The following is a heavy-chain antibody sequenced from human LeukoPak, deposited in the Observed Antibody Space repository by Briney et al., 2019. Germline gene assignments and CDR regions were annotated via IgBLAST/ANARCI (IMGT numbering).Heavy chain of an antibody. CDR1: GGSFSGYY. CDR3: ASTYYYGSGSYYYYYMDV. D-gene: IGHD3-10*01. Sequence: SETLSLTCAVYGGSFSGYYWSWIRQPPGKGLEWIGYIYYSGSTNYNPSLKSRVTISVDTSKNQFSLKLSSVTAADTAVYYCASTYYYGSGSYYYYYMDVWGKGTTVTISS. CDR2: IYYSGST. V-gene: IGHV4-59*01. J-gene: IGHJ6*03.